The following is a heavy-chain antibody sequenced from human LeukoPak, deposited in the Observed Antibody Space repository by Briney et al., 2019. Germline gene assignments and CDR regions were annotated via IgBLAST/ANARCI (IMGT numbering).Heavy chain of an antibody. D-gene: IGHD3-22*01. CDR2: IYYSGST. CDR3: ARVGSYYDSSGYYYFPY. Sequence: GSLRLSCAASGFTFSDYDMSWIRQPPGKGLEWIGSIYYSGSTYYNPSLKSRVTISVDTSKNQFSLKLSSVTAADTAVYYCARVGSYYDSSGYYYFPYWGQGTLVTVSS. CDR1: GFTFSDYD. V-gene: IGHV4-38-2*01. J-gene: IGHJ4*02.